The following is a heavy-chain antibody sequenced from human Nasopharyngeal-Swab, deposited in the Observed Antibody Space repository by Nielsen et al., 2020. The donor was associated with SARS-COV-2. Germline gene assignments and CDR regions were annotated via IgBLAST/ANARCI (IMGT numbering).Heavy chain of an antibody. J-gene: IGHJ5*02. CDR3: ARGPPVIVVVTAPKNLNWFDP. CDR2: ISSSSSYI. Sequence: GESLKISCAASGFTFSSYSMNWVRQAPGKGLEWVSSISSSSSYIYYADSVKGRFTISRDNAKNSLYLQMNSLRAEDTAVYYCARGPPVIVVVTAPKNLNWFDPWGQGTLVTVSS. CDR1: GFTFSSYS. V-gene: IGHV3-21*01. D-gene: IGHD2-21*02.